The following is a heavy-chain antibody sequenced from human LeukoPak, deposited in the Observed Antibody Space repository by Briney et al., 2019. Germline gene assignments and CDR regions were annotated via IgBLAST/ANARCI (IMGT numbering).Heavy chain of an antibody. J-gene: IGHJ4*02. V-gene: IGHV1-2*02. CDR2: INPNSGGT. CDR1: GYIFNDYY. CDR3: ATAGYSGYDCDY. D-gene: IGHD5-12*01. Sequence: GASVKVSCKASGYIFNDYYIHWVRQAPGQGLEWMGWINPNSGGTNYAQKFQGRVTMTRDTSISTAYMELNRVKSDDTAVYYCATAGYSGYDCDYWGQGTLVTVSS.